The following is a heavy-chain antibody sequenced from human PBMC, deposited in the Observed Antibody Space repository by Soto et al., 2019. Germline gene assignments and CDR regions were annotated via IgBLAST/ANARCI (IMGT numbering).Heavy chain of an antibody. V-gene: IGHV3-64D*06. CDR3: VKDPGAVTGDEYFQH. Sequence: LSCSASGFTFSSYAVHWVRQAPGKGLEYASGISSNGGTTYYVDSVKGRFIISRDNSKNTLYLQLSSLRTEDTAVYYCVKDPGAVTGDEYFQHWGLGTLVTVSS. CDR2: ISSNGGTT. D-gene: IGHD6-19*01. CDR1: GFTFSSYA. J-gene: IGHJ1*01.